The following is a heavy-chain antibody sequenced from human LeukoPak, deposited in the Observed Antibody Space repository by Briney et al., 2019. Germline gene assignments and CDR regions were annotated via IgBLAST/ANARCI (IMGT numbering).Heavy chain of an antibody. CDR2: IYYSGST. CDR1: GGSISSSSYY. Sequence: KPSETLSLTCTVSGGSISSSSYYWGWIRQPPGKGLEWIGSIYYSGSTYYNPSLKSRVTISVDTSKNQFSLKLSSVTAADTAVYYCARRGGIYCTNGVCYSSRRLCWFDPWGQGTLVTVSS. D-gene: IGHD2-8*01. J-gene: IGHJ5*02. V-gene: IGHV4-39*01. CDR3: ARRGGIYCTNGVCYSSRRLCWFDP.